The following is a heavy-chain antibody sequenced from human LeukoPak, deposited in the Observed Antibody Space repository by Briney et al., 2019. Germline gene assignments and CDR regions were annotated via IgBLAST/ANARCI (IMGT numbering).Heavy chain of an antibody. Sequence: GASVKVSCKASGYTFTSYAMHWVRQAPGQRLEWLGWITVASGNTRYSENLQGRVTLTRDTSANTAYMELHNLKFEDTAVYYCVGGSLGYWGQGTLVTVSP. CDR3: VGGSLGY. CDR2: ITVASGNT. V-gene: IGHV1-3*01. CDR1: GYTFTSYA. J-gene: IGHJ4*02.